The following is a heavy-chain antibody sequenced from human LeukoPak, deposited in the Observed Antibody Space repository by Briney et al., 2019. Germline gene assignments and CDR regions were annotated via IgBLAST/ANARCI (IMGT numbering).Heavy chain of an antibody. D-gene: IGHD1-26*01. J-gene: IGHJ3*02. Sequence: SETLSLTCTVSGGSISSYYWSWIRQPPGKGLEWIGYIYYSGSTNYNPSLKSRVTISVDTSKNQFSLKLSSVTAADTAVYYCARVYAPLGGAGPRDAFDIWGQGTMVTVSS. CDR2: IYYSGST. CDR3: ARVYAPLGGAGPRDAFDI. V-gene: IGHV4-59*01. CDR1: GGSISSYY.